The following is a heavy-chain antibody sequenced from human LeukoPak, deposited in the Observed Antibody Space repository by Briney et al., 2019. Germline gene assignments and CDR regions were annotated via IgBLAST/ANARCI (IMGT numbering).Heavy chain of an antibody. V-gene: IGHV3-30*02. CDR3: ATDRGYYTSGSYYLDY. Sequence: PGGSLRLSCAASGFTFSRYGMHWVRQAPGKGLEVGAFIRYDGSNKDYGDSVKGRVTISRDNSKNTLYLQMNSLRAEDTAVYYCATDRGYYTSGSYYLDYWGQGALVTVSS. D-gene: IGHD3-10*01. CDR1: GFTFSRYG. CDR2: IRYDGSNK. J-gene: IGHJ4*02.